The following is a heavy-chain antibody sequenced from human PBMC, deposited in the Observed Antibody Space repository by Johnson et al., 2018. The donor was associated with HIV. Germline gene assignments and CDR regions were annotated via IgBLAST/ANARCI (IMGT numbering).Heavy chain of an antibody. CDR3: ARDRSLWFRVLLPRTAFYM. CDR2: ISYDGDNV. D-gene: IGHD3-10*01. Sequence: QVQLVESGGGVVQPGRALRLSCAASGFTFSNSAMHWVRQAPGKGLEWVAVISYDGDNVYYADSVKGRFTIFRDNSKNTLYQQMNSLRVADTDVYYCARDRSLWFRVLLPRTAFYMCGQGTKITVSS. V-gene: IGHV3-30-3*01. J-gene: IGHJ3*02. CDR1: GFTFSNSA.